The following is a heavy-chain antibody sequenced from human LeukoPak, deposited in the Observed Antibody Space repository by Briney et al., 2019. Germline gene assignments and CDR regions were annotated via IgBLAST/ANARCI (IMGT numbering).Heavy chain of an antibody. J-gene: IGHJ4*02. CDR2: FNTYTGNP. D-gene: IGHD2-2*02. V-gene: IGHV7-4-1*02. Sequence: ASVKVSCKASGYSFTTYGMNWVPQAPGQGLEWMGWFNTYTGNPTYAQGFTGRVVFSMDTSASTAYLQISSLKAEDMAMYYCARYGADIVVVPAAIRWFRGYFDYWGQGTLVTVSS. CDR3: ARYGADIVVVPAAIRWFRGYFDY. CDR1: GYSFTTYG.